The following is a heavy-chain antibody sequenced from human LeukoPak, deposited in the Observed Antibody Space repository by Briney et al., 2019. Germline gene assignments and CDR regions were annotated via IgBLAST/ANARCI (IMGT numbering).Heavy chain of an antibody. Sequence: GGPLRLSCAASGFTFRNYGVHWVRLAPGKGLEWVAFIRYDGSIKYYVDSVKGQFTVSRDNSKNTLYLQMNSLRAEDTAVYYCAKDVNVGGDYFDYWGQGTLVTVSS. D-gene: IGHD3-10*01. V-gene: IGHV3-30*02. CDR2: IRYDGSIK. CDR1: GFTFRNYG. CDR3: AKDVNVGGDYFDY. J-gene: IGHJ4*02.